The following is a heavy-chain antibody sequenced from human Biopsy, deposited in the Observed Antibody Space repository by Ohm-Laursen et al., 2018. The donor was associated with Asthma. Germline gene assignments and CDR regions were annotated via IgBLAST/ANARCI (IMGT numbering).Heavy chain of an antibody. D-gene: IGHD3-22*01. Sequence: SLRLSCSASGFTFSIYDIHWVRQAPGKGLEWVSVIYSGGTSHTADSVRGRFTIPRDYSKNTLYLQMHSLRAEDTAVYYCARGDSSNWSHYYFDYWGQGTLVTVSS. J-gene: IGHJ4*02. CDR1: GFTFSIYD. CDR3: ARGDSSNWSHYYFDY. CDR2: IYSGGTS. V-gene: IGHV3-53*01.